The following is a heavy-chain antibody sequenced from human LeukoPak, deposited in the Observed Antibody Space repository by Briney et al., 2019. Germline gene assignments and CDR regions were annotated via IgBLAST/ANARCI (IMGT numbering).Heavy chain of an antibody. Sequence: ASVKGSCKASGYTFTSNALGWVRQAPGQGLEWMGWINTNTGNPTYAQGFTGRFVFSLDTSDNTAYLQISSLQAEDTAVYSCASFFCTSALCYYLDYWGQGTLVTVSS. V-gene: IGHV7-4-1*02. CDR1: GYTFTSNA. CDR3: ASFFCTSALCYYLDY. J-gene: IGHJ4*02. D-gene: IGHD2-8*01. CDR2: INTNTGNP.